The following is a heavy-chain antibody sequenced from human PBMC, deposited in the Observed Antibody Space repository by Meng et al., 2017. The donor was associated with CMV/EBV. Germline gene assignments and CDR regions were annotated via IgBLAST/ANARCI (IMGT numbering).Heavy chain of an antibody. V-gene: IGHV3-11*04. CDR1: GFTFSDYY. D-gene: IGHD2-2*01. J-gene: IGHJ6*02. CDR3: ARDKGCSSTSCYALDYFGMDV. CDR2: ISSSGSTI. Sequence: GESLKISCAASGFTFSDYYMSWIRRAPGKGLEWVSYISSSGSTIYYADSAKGRFTISRDNAKNSLYLQMNSLRAEDTAVYYCARDKGCSSTSCYALDYFGMDVWGQGTTVTVSS.